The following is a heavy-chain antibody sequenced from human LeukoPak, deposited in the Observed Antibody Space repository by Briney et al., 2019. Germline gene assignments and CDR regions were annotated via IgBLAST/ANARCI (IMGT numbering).Heavy chain of an antibody. J-gene: IGHJ4*02. CDR3: ARVPTAILVLDY. CDR2: IYTSGST. D-gene: IGHD2-2*01. Sequence: SETLSLTFTVSGGSISSGSYYWTWIRQPAGKGLEWIGRIYTSGSTNYNPSLKSRVTISGDTSKNQFSLKLSSVTAADTAVYYCARVPTAILVLDYWGQGTLVTVSS. V-gene: IGHV4-61*02. CDR1: GGSISSGSYY.